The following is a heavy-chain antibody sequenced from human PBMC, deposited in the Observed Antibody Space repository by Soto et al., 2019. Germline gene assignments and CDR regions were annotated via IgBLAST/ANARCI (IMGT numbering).Heavy chain of an antibody. V-gene: IGHV1-3*01. CDR1: GYTFTSYA. CDR3: ARDRRLAASMDV. Sequence: QVQLVQSGAEVKKPGASVKVSCKASGYTFTSYAMHWVRQAPGQRLEWMGWINAGNGNTKYSQKFQGRVTITRDTSASTADMELSSLRSEDTAVYYWARDRRLAASMDVWCQGTTVTVSS. J-gene: IGHJ6*02. D-gene: IGHD6-25*01. CDR2: INAGNGNT.